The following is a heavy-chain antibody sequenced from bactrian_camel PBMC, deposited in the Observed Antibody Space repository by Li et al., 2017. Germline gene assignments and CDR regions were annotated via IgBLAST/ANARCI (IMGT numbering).Heavy chain of an antibody. CDR1: AYNC. CDR3: LKGWDVPNGV. J-gene: IGHJ4*01. Sequence: DVQLVESGGDLVQSGGSLTLSCAASAYNCMGWFRQAPGKEREGVTSIDRGSGSTYYDDSVKGRFTISQDNAKNTVFLQMNNLQPEDTSMYYCLKGWDVPNGVRGQGTQVTVS. CDR2: IDRGSGST. D-gene: IGHD3*01. V-gene: IGHV3S40*01.